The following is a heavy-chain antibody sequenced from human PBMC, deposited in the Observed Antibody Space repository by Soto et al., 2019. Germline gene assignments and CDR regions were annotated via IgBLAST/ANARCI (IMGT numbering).Heavy chain of an antibody. Sequence: GASLKVSCKASGYTFTSYGISWVRQAPGQGLEWMGWISAYNGNTNYAQKLQGRVTMTTDTSTSTAYMELRSLRSDDTAVYYCARDQKRSSAAIPGNYWGQGTLVTVSS. J-gene: IGHJ4*02. D-gene: IGHD2-2*02. CDR3: ARDQKRSSAAIPGNY. CDR2: ISAYNGNT. V-gene: IGHV1-18*01. CDR1: GYTFTSYG.